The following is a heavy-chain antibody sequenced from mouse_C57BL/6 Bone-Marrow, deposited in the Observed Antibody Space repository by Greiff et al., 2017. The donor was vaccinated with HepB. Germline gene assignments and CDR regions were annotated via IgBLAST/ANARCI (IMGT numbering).Heavy chain of an antibody. Sequence: QVQLQQSGAELVRPGTSVKLSCKASGYTFTSYWMHWVKQRPGQGLEWIGVIDPSDSYTNYNQKFKGKATLTVDTSSSTAYMQLSSLTSEDSAVYYCARHYSNWMDYWGQGTSVTVSS. J-gene: IGHJ4*01. CDR2: IDPSDSYT. CDR1: GYTFTSYW. V-gene: IGHV1-59*01. CDR3: ARHYSNWMDY. D-gene: IGHD2-5*01.